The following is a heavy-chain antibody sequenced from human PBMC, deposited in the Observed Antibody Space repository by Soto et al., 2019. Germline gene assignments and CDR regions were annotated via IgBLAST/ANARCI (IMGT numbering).Heavy chain of an antibody. D-gene: IGHD2-15*01. CDR2: IYRGGGT. CDR3: AKDWRALYCSGGSCYPAYFDY. Sequence: GGSLRLSCAASGFSVSGSYMGWVRQAPGKGLEWVSVIYRGGGTYYVDSVKGRFTISRDNSKNTLYLQMNSLRAEDTAVYYCAKDWRALYCSGGSCYPAYFDYWGQGTLVTVSS. J-gene: IGHJ4*02. V-gene: IGHV3-53*05. CDR1: GFSVSGSY.